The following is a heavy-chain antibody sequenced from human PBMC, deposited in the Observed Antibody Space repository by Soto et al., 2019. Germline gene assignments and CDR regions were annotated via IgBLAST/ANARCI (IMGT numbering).Heavy chain of an antibody. V-gene: IGHV3-72*01. D-gene: IGHD6-13*01. CDR1: GFDFSTHA. CDR3: TRDNPRAPGTLDY. J-gene: IGHJ4*02. CDR2: IRNKANRYTT. Sequence: EVHLLESGGGLLQPGGSLRLSCSASGFDFSTHAMDWVRQAPGKGLEWVGRIRNKANRYTTEYAASVKGRFTISRDDSKNSLYLQMNSLVTDDTAVYFCTRDNPRAPGTLDYWGQGTLVSVSS.